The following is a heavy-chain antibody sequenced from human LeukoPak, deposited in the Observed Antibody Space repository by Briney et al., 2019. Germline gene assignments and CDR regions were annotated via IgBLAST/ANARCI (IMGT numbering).Heavy chain of an antibody. CDR3: AHHIHDIFDPTWFDP. V-gene: IGHV2-5*02. D-gene: IGHD3-3*02. Sequence: SGPTLVNPTQTLTLTCTFSGFSPSTSGVGVGWIRQPPGKALEWLALIYWDDDKRSSPSMKSRLTITKDTSKNQVVLTMTNMDPVDTATYYCAHHIHDIFDPTWFDPWGQGTLVTVSS. J-gene: IGHJ5*02. CDR2: IYWDDDK. CDR1: GFSPSTSGVG.